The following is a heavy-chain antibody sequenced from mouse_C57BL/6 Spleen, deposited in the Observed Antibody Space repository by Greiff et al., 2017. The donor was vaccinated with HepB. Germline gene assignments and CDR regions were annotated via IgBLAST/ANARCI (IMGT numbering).Heavy chain of an antibody. D-gene: IGHD1-1*01. V-gene: IGHV1-82*01. CDR1: GYAFSSSW. Sequence: VQLQQSGPELVKPGASVKISCKASGYAFSSSWMNWVKQRPGKGLEWIGRIYPGDGDTNYNGKFKGKATLTADKSSSTAYMQLSSLTSEDSAVYFCARWSSSWFAYWGQGTLVTVSA. CDR2: IYPGDGDT. J-gene: IGHJ3*01. CDR3: ARWSSSWFAY.